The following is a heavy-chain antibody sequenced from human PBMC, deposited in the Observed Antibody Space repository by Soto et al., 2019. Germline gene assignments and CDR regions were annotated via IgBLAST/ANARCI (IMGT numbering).Heavy chain of an antibody. Sequence: PGESLKISCKGSGYSFTSYWISWVRQMPGKGLEWMGRIDPIDSYTNYSPSFQGHVTISADKSISTAYLQWSSLKASDTAMYYCARRAHMSRRGETFSYYYYGMDVWAQGTTVPVSS. V-gene: IGHV5-10-1*01. J-gene: IGHJ6*02. CDR3: ARRAHMSRRGETFSYYYYGMDV. CDR2: IDPIDSYT. CDR1: GYSFTSYW. D-gene: IGHD3-16*01.